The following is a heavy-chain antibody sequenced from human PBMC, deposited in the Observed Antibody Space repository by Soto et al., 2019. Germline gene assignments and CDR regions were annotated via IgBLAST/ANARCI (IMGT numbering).Heavy chain of an antibody. D-gene: IGHD6-19*01. CDR2: MYYRGST. V-gene: IGHV4-59*08. J-gene: IGHJ6*02. CDR1: GGSISSYY. Sequence: PSETLSLTCTVSGGSISSYYWSWVRQPPGKGLEWIGYMYYRGSTNYNPSLKSRVTISVDTSKNQLSLKLNSVTAADTAVYYCARAVFRYSSSTTSYYYGLDVWDQGTTVTVSS. CDR3: ARAVFRYSSSTTSYYYGLDV.